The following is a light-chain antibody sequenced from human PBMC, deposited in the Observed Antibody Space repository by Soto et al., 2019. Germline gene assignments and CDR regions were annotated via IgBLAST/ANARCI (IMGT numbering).Light chain of an antibody. Sequence: SSELTQPPSVSVAPGKTARITCGGNNIGSKSVHWYQQKPGQAPVVVINYDSDRPSGIPERFSGSNSGNTATLTISRVEAGDEADYYCQVWDSSSDHWVFGGGTKVTVL. CDR3: QVWDSSSDHWV. CDR2: YDS. J-gene: IGLJ3*02. V-gene: IGLV3-21*04. CDR1: NIGSKS.